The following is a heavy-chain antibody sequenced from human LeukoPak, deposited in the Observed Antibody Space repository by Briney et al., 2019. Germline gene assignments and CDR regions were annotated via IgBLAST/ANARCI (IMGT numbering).Heavy chain of an antibody. CDR1: GGSISSYY. Sequence: SETLSLTCTVSGGSISSYYWSWIRQPPGKGLEWIGYIYYSGSTNYNPSLKSRVTVSVDTSKNQFSLKLSSVTAADTAVYYCAKEPVVPAAIPCYFDYWGQGTLVTVSS. CDR2: IYYSGST. CDR3: AKEPVVPAAIPCYFDY. J-gene: IGHJ4*02. D-gene: IGHD2-2*02. V-gene: IGHV4-59*01.